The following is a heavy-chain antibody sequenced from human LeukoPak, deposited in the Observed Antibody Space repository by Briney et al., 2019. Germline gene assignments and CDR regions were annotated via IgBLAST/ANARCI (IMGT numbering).Heavy chain of an antibody. D-gene: IGHD4-17*01. CDR1: GLTFSRHA. CDR2: ISGSGGST. J-gene: IGHJ4*02. Sequence: GGSLRLSCAASGLTFSRHAMSWVRQAPGKGLEWVSSISGSGGSTYYADSVKGRFTISRDNAKNTLYLQMNSLRAKDTAVYYCAKDYGDLKEDFWGQGTLVTVSS. V-gene: IGHV3-23*01. CDR3: AKDYGDLKEDF.